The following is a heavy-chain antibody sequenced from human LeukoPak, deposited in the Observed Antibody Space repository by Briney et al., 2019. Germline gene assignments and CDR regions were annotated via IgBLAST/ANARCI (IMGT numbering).Heavy chain of an antibody. CDR2: ISSSSSYI. D-gene: IGHD2-2*01. J-gene: IGHJ4*02. CDR3: ARDADIVVVPAAMQSDY. Sequence: PGGSLRLSCAASGFTFSSYSMNWVRQAPGKGLEWVSSISSSSSYIYYADSVKGRFTISRDNTKNSLYLQMNSLRAEDTAVYYCARDADIVVVPAAMQSDYWGQGTLVTVSS. V-gene: IGHV3-21*01. CDR1: GFTFSSYS.